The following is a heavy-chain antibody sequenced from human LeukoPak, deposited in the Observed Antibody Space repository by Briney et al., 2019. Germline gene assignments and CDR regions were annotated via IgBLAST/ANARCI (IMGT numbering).Heavy chain of an antibody. D-gene: IGHD6-6*01. CDR3: ARVESIAAPYYYYGMDV. J-gene: IGHJ6*02. V-gene: IGHV3-30-3*01. CDR2: ISYDGSNK. CDR1: GFTFSSYA. Sequence: PGGSLRLSCAASGFTFSSYAMHWVRQAPGKGLEWVAVISYDGSNKYYADSVKGRFTISRDNSKNTLYLQMNSLRAEDTAVYYCARVESIAAPYYYYGMDVWGQGTTVTVSS.